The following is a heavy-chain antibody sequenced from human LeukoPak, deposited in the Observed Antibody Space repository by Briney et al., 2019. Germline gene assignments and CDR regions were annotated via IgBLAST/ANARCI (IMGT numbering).Heavy chain of an antibody. CDR2: VSGNSGTA. CDR1: GFTVSSFG. J-gene: IGHJ4*02. V-gene: IGHV3-23*01. Sequence: GGSLRLSCAVSGFTVSSFGMSWVRQAPGKGLEWVSGVSGNSGTAYYADSVKGRFTISRDNSKNTLYLHMNSLRVDDTAIYYCAARSGRAPIYIDYWGQGTLVTVSS. CDR3: AARSGRAPIYIDY. D-gene: IGHD3-10*01.